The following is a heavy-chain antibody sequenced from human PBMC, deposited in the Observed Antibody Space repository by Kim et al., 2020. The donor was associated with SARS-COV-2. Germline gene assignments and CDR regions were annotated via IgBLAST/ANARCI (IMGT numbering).Heavy chain of an antibody. V-gene: IGHV3-7*01. CDR2: IKQDGSEK. Sequence: GGSLRLSCAASGFSFSSYWMSWVRQAPGKGLEWVANIKQDGSEKNYVDSVKGRFTISRDNAKNSLSLQMNSLRVEDTAVYYCARPIPWGTVITAYWGQGTPVTVSS. CDR3: ARPIPWGTVITAY. J-gene: IGHJ4*02. D-gene: IGHD4-17*01. CDR1: GFSFSSYW.